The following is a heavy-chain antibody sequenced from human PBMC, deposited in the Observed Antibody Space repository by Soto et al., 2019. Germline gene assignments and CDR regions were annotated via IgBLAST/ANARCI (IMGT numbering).Heavy chain of an antibody. D-gene: IGHD3-10*02. V-gene: IGHV4-31*03. CDR2: IDNTGSA. CDR3: AGAVSDFDVRRYRTSYFDQ. J-gene: IGHJ4*02. Sequence: QVQLYESGPGLVQPSQTLSLSCTVSGASVSTGVYYWTWIRQHPGKRLEWIGYIDNTGSAYYNPSLTGRVDISVDTSKNQFSLNLQSLTAADTAFYYCAGAVSDFDVRRYRTSYFDQWGQGILVTVSS. CDR1: GASVSTGVYY.